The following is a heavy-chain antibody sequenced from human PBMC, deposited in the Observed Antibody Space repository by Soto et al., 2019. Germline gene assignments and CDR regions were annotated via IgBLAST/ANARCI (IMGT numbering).Heavy chain of an antibody. CDR2: IYDSGST. D-gene: IGHD3-10*01. Sequence: KASETLSLTCTVSGGSITSGGYYWSWIRQHPGKGLEWLGYIYDSGSTFYNPSLKSRITLSVDTSKNQFSLKLSSVTVADTAVYFCARKQAGYSYGIDYWGQGTLVTVSS. CDR1: GGSITSGGYY. J-gene: IGHJ4*02. CDR3: ARKQAGYSYGIDY. V-gene: IGHV4-31*03.